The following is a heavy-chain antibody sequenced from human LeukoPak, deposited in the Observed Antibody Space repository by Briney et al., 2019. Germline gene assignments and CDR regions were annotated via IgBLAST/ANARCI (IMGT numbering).Heavy chain of an antibody. D-gene: IGHD3-10*01. V-gene: IGHV1-8*01. CDR3: ARGSYGSGSSSSYYYYYYGMDV. J-gene: IGHJ6*02. CDR1: GYTFTSYD. CDR2: MNPHSGNT. Sequence: GASVKVSCKASGYTFTSYDINWVRQATGQGLEWMGWMNPHSGNTGYAQKFQGRVTMTRNTSISTAYMELSSLRSEDTAVYYCARGSYGSGSSSSYYYYYYGMDVWGQGTTVTVSS.